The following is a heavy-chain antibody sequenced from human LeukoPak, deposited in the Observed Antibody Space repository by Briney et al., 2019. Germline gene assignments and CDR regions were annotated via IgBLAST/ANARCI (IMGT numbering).Heavy chain of an antibody. D-gene: IGHD3/OR15-3a*01. CDR1: GFTMSHYG. Sequence: PGGSLRLSCAASGFTMSHYGVSWVRQAPGKGLEWISGIRSAVETTHYADSVKGRFIISRDNSKNALSLQLNSLRPEDTALYYCAKHFCTGLDCSLFDSWGQGTPVTVSS. CDR3: AKHFCTGLDCSLFDS. J-gene: IGHJ4*02. V-gene: IGHV3-23*01. CDR2: IRSAVETT.